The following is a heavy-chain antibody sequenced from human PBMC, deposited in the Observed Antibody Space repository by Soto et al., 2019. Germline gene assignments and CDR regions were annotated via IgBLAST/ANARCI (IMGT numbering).Heavy chain of an antibody. D-gene: IGHD6-13*01. Sequence: PGGSLRLSCAASGFTFSNAWMSWFRQAPGKGLEWVGRIKSKTDGGTTDYAAPVKGRFTISRDDSKNTLYPQMNSLKTEDTAVYYCTTGIAGTPYDAFDIWGQGTMVTVSS. CDR2: IKSKTDGGTT. CDR3: TTGIAGTPYDAFDI. CDR1: GFTFSNAW. J-gene: IGHJ3*02. V-gene: IGHV3-15*01.